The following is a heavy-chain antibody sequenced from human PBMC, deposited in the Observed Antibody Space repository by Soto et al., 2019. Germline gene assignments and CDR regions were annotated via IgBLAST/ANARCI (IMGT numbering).Heavy chain of an antibody. CDR3: AREVYATDYFDY. Sequence: GASVKVSCKAPCYTFTSYGISLFRHAPGQGLEWMGWISAYNGNTNYAQKLQGRVTMTTDTSTSTAYMELRSLRSDDTAVYYCAREVYATDYFDYWGQGTLVTVSS. V-gene: IGHV1-18*01. CDR1: CYTFTSYG. D-gene: IGHD2-8*01. J-gene: IGHJ4*02. CDR2: ISAYNGNT.